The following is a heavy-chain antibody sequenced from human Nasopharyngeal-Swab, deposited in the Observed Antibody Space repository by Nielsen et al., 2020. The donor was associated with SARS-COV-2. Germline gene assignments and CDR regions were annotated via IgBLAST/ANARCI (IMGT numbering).Heavy chain of an antibody. J-gene: IGHJ4*02. CDR3: ARDQYGDYGDY. CDR2: IYSGGST. Sequence: WIRQPPGKGREWVSVIYSGGSTYYADSVKGRFTISRDNSKNTLYLQMNSLRAEDTAVYYCARDQYGDYGDYWGQGTLVTVSS. V-gene: IGHV3-53*01. D-gene: IGHD4-17*01.